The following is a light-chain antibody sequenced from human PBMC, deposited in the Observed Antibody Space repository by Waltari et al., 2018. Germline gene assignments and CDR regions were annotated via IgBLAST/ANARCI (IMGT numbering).Light chain of an antibody. J-gene: IGKJ1*01. Sequence: SPGERATLSCRASQSVGRSLAWYQQKPGQAPRLLIYGASSRATGVPDRFSGSGSGTDFSLTISRLEPEDFAVYYCQHYVRLPVTFGQGTKVEIK. V-gene: IGKV3-20*01. CDR1: QSVGRS. CDR3: QHYVRLPVT. CDR2: GAS.